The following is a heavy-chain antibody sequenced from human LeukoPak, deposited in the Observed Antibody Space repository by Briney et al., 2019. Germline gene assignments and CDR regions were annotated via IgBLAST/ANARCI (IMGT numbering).Heavy chain of an antibody. CDR1: GFTFSRHG. V-gene: IGHV3-23*01. J-gene: IGHJ4*02. D-gene: IGHD4-17*01. CDR3: AKVAAYGDYLDY. CDR2: ISGSGGST. Sequence: GGSLRLSCVASGFTFSRHGMNWVRQAPGKGLEWVSAISGSGGSTYYADSVKGRFTISRDNSKNTLYLQMNSLRAEDTAVYYCAKVAAYGDYLDYWGQGTLVTVSS.